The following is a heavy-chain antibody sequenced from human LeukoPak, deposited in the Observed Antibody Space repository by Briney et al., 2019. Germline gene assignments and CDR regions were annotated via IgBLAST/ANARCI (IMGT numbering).Heavy chain of an antibody. Sequence: GGSLRLSCAASGFTFSSNGMNWVRQAPGKGLEWVSYISATGGTIYYADSVKGRFTISRDNAKNSLYLQMNSLKAEDTAVYYCARRGDYRIDYWGQETLVTVSS. CDR2: ISATGGTI. CDR3: ARRGDYRIDY. CDR1: GFTFSSNG. J-gene: IGHJ4*02. D-gene: IGHD4-17*01. V-gene: IGHV3-48*04.